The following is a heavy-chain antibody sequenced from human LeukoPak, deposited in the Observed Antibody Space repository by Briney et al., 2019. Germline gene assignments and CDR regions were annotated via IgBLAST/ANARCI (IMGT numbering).Heavy chain of an antibody. V-gene: IGHV3-64D*06. CDR2: IVSDGGST. D-gene: IGHD5-12*01. CDR3: VKPSGYSGYGYFFDY. Sequence: TGGSLRLSCSASGFTFSSSAMHWVRQAPGKGLEYVSAIVSDGGSTYYADSVKGRFTISRDNSKNTLYLQMSSLRAEDTAVYYCVKPSGYSGYGYFFDYWGQGTLVTVSS. CDR1: GFTFSSSA. J-gene: IGHJ4*02.